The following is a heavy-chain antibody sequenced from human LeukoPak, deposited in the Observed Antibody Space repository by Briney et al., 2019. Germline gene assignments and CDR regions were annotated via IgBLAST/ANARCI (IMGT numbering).Heavy chain of an antibody. CDR2: ISGSGGST. Sequence: PGGSLRLSCAASGFTFSSYAMNWVRQAPGKGLEWVSAISGSGGSTYYADSVKGRFTISRDNSKNTLYLQMNSLRAEDTAVYYCANDLKWEPGYYFDYWGQGTLVTVSS. D-gene: IGHD1-26*01. CDR1: GFTFSSYA. CDR3: ANDLKWEPGYYFDY. J-gene: IGHJ4*02. V-gene: IGHV3-23*01.